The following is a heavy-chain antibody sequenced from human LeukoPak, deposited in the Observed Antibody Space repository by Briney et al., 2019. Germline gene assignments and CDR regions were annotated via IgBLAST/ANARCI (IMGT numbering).Heavy chain of an antibody. J-gene: IGHJ4*02. CDR1: GFTFSSYS. CDR2: IISTGSYI. V-gene: IGHV3-21*01. CDR3: ARGVGGYCSGGSCYGGWLDY. D-gene: IGHD2-15*01. Sequence: GGSLRLSRAASGFTFSSYSINWVRQAPGKGLEWVSYIISTGSYISYADSVKGRFTISRDNAKNSLYLQMNSLRAEDTAMYYCARGVGGYCSGGSCYGGWLDYWGQGTLVTVSS.